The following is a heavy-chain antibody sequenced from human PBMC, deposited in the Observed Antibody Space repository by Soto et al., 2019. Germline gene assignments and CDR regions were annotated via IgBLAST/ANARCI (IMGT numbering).Heavy chain of an antibody. CDR2: IYSSGGT. Sequence: PSETLSLTCTVSGGPISSYYWSWIRQPPGKGLEWIGRIYSSGGTHYNPSLKSRVTISLDTSKNQFSLRLNSVTAADTAVYYCARGQRFSDSFDPWGQGTLVTVSS. V-gene: IGHV4-4*07. J-gene: IGHJ5*02. CDR3: ARGQRFSDSFDP. CDR1: GGPISSYY. D-gene: IGHD3-3*01.